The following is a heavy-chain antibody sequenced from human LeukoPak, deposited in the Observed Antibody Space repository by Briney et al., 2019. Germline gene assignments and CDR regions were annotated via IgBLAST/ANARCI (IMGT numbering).Heavy chain of an antibody. D-gene: IGHD3-22*01. CDR2: ISHTGDI. J-gene: IGHJ5*01. V-gene: IGHV3-48*03. Sequence: PGGSLRLSCAASGFIFSNFEMNWVRQAPGKGLEWVSHISHTGDIKYADSVKGRFTISRDNSKNSQYLQMTSLRTEDTAVYYCARSSGSYRPFDSWGRGILVTVSS. CDR3: ARSSGSYRPFDS. CDR1: GFIFSNFE.